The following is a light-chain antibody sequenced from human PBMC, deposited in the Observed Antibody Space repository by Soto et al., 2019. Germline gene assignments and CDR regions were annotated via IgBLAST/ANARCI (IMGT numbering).Light chain of an antibody. Sequence: QSVLTQPPSVSGSPGQSVTISCTGTSSDVGSYNRVSWYRQPPGTAPKLIIYEVTYRPSGVPDRFSGSKSGNTASLTISGLQAEAEADYYCSSYTSSTTWIFGGGTKLTVL. V-gene: IGLV2-18*02. CDR3: SSYTSSTTWI. CDR2: EVT. CDR1: SSDVGSYNR. J-gene: IGLJ2*01.